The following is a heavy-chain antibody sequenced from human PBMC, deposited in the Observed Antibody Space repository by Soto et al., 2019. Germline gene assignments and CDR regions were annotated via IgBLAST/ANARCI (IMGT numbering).Heavy chain of an antibody. V-gene: IGHV1-69*01. CDR3: ARGWGYDSTDYYYAY. J-gene: IGHJ4*02. Sequence: QVQLVQSGAEVRKPGSSVRVSCKASGGSFNRHTISWVRQAPGQGLEWMGGIIPIFGTANHAQKFQGRVTIIADEPTRTVYMELSSLRSDDTAIYYCARGWGYDSTDYYYAYWGQGTLVIVSS. CDR1: GGSFNRHT. CDR2: IIPIFGTA. D-gene: IGHD3-22*01.